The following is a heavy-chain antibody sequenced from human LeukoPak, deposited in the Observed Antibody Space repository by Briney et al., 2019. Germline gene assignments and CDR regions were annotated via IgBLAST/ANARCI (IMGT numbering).Heavy chain of an antibody. CDR3: AKEVRGGDFDN. V-gene: IGHV3-48*01. Sequence: GGSLRLSCAASGFTFSSYSMNWVRQAPGKGLEWVSYISSSSSTIYYADSVKGRFTISRDNAKNSLYLQMNSLRAEDTAVYYCAKEVRGGDFDNWGLGTLVTVSS. CDR2: ISSSSSTI. J-gene: IGHJ4*02. D-gene: IGHD3-10*01. CDR1: GFTFSSYS.